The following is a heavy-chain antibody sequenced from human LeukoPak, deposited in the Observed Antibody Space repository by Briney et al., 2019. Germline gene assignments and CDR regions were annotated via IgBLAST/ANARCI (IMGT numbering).Heavy chain of an antibody. CDR2: ISGSGGSP. CDR1: GFTFSSYG. V-gene: IGHV3-23*01. D-gene: IGHD6-13*01. CDR3: AKTYSSSRAHYYYYYYMDV. Sequence: GGSLRLSCAASGFTFSSYGMNWVRQAPGKGLEWVSAISGSGGSPYYADSVKGRFTISGDSSKNTLYLQMNSLRAEDTAVYYCAKTYSSSRAHYYYYYYMDVWGKGTTVTISS. J-gene: IGHJ6*03.